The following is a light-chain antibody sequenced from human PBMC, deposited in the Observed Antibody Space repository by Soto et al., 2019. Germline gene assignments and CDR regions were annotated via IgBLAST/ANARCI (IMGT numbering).Light chain of an antibody. Sequence: QSALTQPASVSVSPGQSITFSCTGISSDVGSYNTVSWYQQHPGKAPKLMIFEDTERPPGVSHRFSASKSGNTAYLSISGLQAEDEAYYYCCSSAGDTLVVFGGGTQLTVL. V-gene: IGLV2-23*01. CDR3: CSSAGDTLVV. CDR2: EDT. J-gene: IGLJ2*01. CDR1: SSDVGSYNT.